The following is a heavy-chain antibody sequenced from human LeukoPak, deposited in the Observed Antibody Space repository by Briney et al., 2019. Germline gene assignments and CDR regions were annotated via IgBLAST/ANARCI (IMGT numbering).Heavy chain of an antibody. J-gene: IGHJ4*01. CDR3: AREHDYYDSSGYYPPPSYYFEY. Sequence: GASVKVSCKASGYTFTSYGISWVRQAPGQGLEWMGGIIPIFGTANYAQKFQGRVTITADESTSTAYMELSSLRSEDTAVYYCAREHDYYDSSGYYPPPSYYFEYWGQGTLVTGSS. CDR1: GYTFTSYG. CDR2: IIPIFGTA. V-gene: IGHV1-69*13. D-gene: IGHD3-22*01.